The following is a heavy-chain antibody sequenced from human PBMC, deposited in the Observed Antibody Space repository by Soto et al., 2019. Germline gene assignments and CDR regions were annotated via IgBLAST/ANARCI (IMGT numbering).Heavy chain of an antibody. Sequence: QLRLVQSGAEVKKPGASVKVSCKASGYTFTNYGISWVRQAPGQGLEWMGWISGYNDNTNYAQELQGRVTMTTDTSTNTAYMELRSLTSDDTAVYYCARAHRTDVYALDTWGQGTMVTVPS. CDR3: ARAHRTDVYALDT. CDR1: GYTFTNYG. D-gene: IGHD2-8*01. CDR2: ISGYNDNT. V-gene: IGHV1-18*01. J-gene: IGHJ3*02.